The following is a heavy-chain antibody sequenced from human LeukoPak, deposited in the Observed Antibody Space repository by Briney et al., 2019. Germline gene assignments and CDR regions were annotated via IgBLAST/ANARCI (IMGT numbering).Heavy chain of an antibody. Sequence: PSETLSLTCAISGGSINSHYWGWIRQPPGKALQWIGNVYYTGKSSYNPSLRSRVTISLDTSKNHLSLNLTSVLAADTAIYYCVRRDAGWNYLDYWGQGILVTVSS. CDR2: VYYTGKS. CDR1: GGSINSHY. J-gene: IGHJ4*02. V-gene: IGHV4-59*08. CDR3: VRRDAGWNYLDY. D-gene: IGHD6-19*01.